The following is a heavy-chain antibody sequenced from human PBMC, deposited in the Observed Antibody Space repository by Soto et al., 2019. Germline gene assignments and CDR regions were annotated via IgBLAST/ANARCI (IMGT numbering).Heavy chain of an antibody. CDR1: GGLFSVFS. Sequence: QVQLVQSGAEVKKPGSSVKVSCQTSGGLFSVFSFNRVRQAPGTGVEWMGGVLPITGSTDYAQKFQGRRTITVDRSTGTINMELSRRTSDDTANYNCETIGVLGGEKRFEDGGQGTLISVSS. V-gene: IGHV1-69*06. J-gene: IGHJ4*01. CDR3: ETIGVLGGEKRFED. CDR2: VLPITGST. D-gene: IGHD2-2*01.